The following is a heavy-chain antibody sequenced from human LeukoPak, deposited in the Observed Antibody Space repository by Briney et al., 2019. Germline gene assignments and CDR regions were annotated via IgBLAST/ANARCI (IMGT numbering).Heavy chain of an antibody. Sequence: GGSLRLSCAASGFTFSSYSMNWVRQAPGKGLEWVSSIGGYGTYIYYADSVKGRFTISRDNTKNSLYLQMNGLRAEDTAVYYCARDPSTRMATYYYYYMDVWGKGTTVTVSS. J-gene: IGHJ6*03. D-gene: IGHD5-24*01. V-gene: IGHV3-21*01. CDR2: IGGYGTYI. CDR3: ARDPSTRMATYYYYYMDV. CDR1: GFTFSSYS.